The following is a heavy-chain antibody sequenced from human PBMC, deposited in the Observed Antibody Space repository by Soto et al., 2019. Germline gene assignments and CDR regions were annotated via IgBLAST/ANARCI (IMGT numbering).Heavy chain of an antibody. CDR3: ARDAIAVAGPFLFDY. V-gene: IGHV3-21*01. D-gene: IGHD6-19*01. J-gene: IGHJ4*02. CDR2: ISSSSSYI. Sequence: GGSLRLSCAASGFTFSSYSMNWVRQAPGKGLEWVSSISSSSSYIYYADSVKGRFTISRDNAKNSLYLQMNSLRAEDTAVYYCARDAIAVAGPFLFDYWGQGTLVTVSS. CDR1: GFTFSSYS.